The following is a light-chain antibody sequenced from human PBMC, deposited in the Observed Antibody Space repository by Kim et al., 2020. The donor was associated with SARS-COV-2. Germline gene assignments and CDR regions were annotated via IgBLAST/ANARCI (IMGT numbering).Light chain of an antibody. CDR1: QSVSTY. J-gene: IGKJ1*01. Sequence: EIVLTQSPGTLSLSPGERATLSCRASQSVSTYLAWYQQRPGQAPRPLIYGASSRATDIPDRFSGSGSGTDFTLTIRRLEPEDFAVYICQQYGGSPRTFGQGTKVEI. V-gene: IGKV3-20*01. CDR3: QQYGGSPRT. CDR2: GAS.